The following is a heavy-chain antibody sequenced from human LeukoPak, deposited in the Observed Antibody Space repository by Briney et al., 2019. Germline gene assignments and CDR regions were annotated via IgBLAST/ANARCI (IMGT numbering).Heavy chain of an antibody. J-gene: IGHJ4*02. Sequence: GGSLRLSCAASGFTFSSYAMSWVRQAPGKGLEWVSAISGSGGSTYYADSVKGRFTISRDNSKNTLYLQMNSLRAEDTAVYYCAKDSTPLYSSSPFDYWGQGTLVTVSS. CDR2: ISGSGGST. CDR1: GFTFSSYA. V-gene: IGHV3-23*01. CDR3: AKDSTPLYSSSPFDY. D-gene: IGHD6-13*01.